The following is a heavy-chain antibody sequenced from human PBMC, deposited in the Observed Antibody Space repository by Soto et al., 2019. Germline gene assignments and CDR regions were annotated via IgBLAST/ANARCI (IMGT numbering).Heavy chain of an antibody. CDR3: ASRPAYCTNGVCYNHFDH. V-gene: IGHV4-30-4*01. D-gene: IGHD2-8*01. CDR2: IFYSGST. CDR1: GGSISSGDNY. Sequence: QVQLQESGPGLVKPSQTLSLTCTVSGGSISSGDNYWSWIRQPPGKGLSWIGYIFYSGSTYYNPSLRSRVTISLDTSKHQFSLKLSSVTAADTAVYYCASRPAYCTNGVCYNHFDHWGQGTLVTVSS. J-gene: IGHJ4*02.